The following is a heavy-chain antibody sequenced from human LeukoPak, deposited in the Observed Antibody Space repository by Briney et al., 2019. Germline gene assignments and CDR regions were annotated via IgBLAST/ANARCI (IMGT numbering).Heavy chain of an antibody. J-gene: IGHJ4*02. V-gene: IGHV3-64*01. D-gene: IGHD6-19*01. CDR2: ISSNGGST. CDR3: ARGGIAVAGTFHY. CDR1: GFTFSSYA. Sequence: GTLRLSCAASGFTFSSYAMHWVRQAPGKGLEYVSAISSNGGSTYYANSVKGRFTISRDNSKNTLYLQMGSLRAEDMAVYYCARGGIAVAGTFHYWGQGALVTVSS.